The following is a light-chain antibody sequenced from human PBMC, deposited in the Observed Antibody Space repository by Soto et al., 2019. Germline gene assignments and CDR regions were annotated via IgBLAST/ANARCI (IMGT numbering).Light chain of an antibody. CDR2: DVS. CDR3: QHYGSSPWT. V-gene: IGKV3-11*01. Sequence: EIVLTQSPATLSLSPGDRATLSCRASQSVTSALAWFQQKPGQAPRLLIYDVSRRATGIPARFSGSGSGTDFTLTINSLEPEDFAVYYCQHYGSSPWTFGQGTKVEIK. CDR1: QSVTSA. J-gene: IGKJ1*01.